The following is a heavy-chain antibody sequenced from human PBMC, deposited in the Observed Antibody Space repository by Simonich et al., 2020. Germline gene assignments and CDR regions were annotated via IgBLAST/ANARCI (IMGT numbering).Heavy chain of an antibody. V-gene: IGHV3-21*01. D-gene: IGHD6-13*01. CDR2: ISSRSSYI. CDR3: ARDAAGDY. CDR1: GFTFNSYS. J-gene: IGHJ4*02. Sequence: EVQLVESGGGLVKPGGSLRLSCAATGFTFNSYSMNWVRQAPGKGLEWVSSISSRSSYIYYADSVKVRFTISRDNAKNSLYLQMNSLRAEDTAVYYCARDAAGDYWGQGTLVTVSS.